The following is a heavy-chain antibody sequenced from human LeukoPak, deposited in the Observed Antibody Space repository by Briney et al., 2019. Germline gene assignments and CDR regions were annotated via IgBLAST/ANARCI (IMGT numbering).Heavy chain of an antibody. CDR2: IYYSGST. V-gene: IGHV4-30-4*01. Sequence: PSETLSLTCTVSGGSISSGDYSWSWIRQPPGQGLEWIGYIYYSGSTYYNPSLKSRVTISVDTSKNQFSLKLSSVTAADTAVYYCARASFIAARPGRGMDVWGQGTTVTVSS. CDR1: GGSISSGDYS. D-gene: IGHD6-6*01. CDR3: ARASFIAARPGRGMDV. J-gene: IGHJ6*02.